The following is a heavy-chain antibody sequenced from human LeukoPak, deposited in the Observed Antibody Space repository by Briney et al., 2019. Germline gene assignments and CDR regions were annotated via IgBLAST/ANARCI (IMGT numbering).Heavy chain of an antibody. Sequence: GGSLRLSCVASGFTFSSHAMSWVRQAPGKGLEWVSTVGTGFDTYYTDSVKGRFTISRDNSKNTLSLQMSSLRTEDTATYYCTKNVPGRAIDYWGQGTLVTVSS. CDR3: TKNVPGRAIDY. CDR1: GFTFSSHA. CDR2: VGTGFDT. V-gene: IGHV3-23*01. D-gene: IGHD2-15*01. J-gene: IGHJ4*02.